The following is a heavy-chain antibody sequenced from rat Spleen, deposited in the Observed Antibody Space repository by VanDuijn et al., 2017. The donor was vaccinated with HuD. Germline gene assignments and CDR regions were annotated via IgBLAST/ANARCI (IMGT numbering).Heavy chain of an antibody. CDR3: ARHLTRYGGYPFDY. CDR2: ISFEGGDT. V-gene: IGHV5-22*01. J-gene: IGHJ2*01. D-gene: IGHD1-11*01. Sequence: EVQLVESGGGLVQPGRSLKLSCAASGFTFSDYNMAWVRQASKKGLERVASISFEGGDTDYGDSVKGRFTISRDNAKSILYLQMNSLRSEDTATYYCARHLTRYGGYPFDYWGQGVMVTVSS. CDR1: GFTFSDYN.